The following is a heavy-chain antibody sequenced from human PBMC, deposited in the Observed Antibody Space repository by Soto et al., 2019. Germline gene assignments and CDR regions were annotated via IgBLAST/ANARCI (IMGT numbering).Heavy chain of an antibody. V-gene: IGHV4-4*07. D-gene: IGHD1-7*01. J-gene: IGHJ4*02. CDR1: GGSISSYH. Sequence: QVQLQESGPGLVKPLETLSLTCTVSGGSISSYHWSWIRQSAGKGLEWIGRIYTSGNTHYNPSLKSRVPVSIDPSKNQFFLTVNSVTAADSAVYYCARESGDNWDYEAYWGQGTPVTVSS. CDR3: ARESGDNWDYEAY. CDR2: IYTSGNT.